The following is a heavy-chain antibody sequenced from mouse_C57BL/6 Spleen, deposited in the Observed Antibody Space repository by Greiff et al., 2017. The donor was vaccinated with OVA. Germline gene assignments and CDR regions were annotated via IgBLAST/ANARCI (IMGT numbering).Heavy chain of an antibody. D-gene: IGHD2-4*01. CDR1: GFTFSDSG. CDR2: ISSGSSTI. V-gene: IGHV5-17*01. Sequence: EVQLVESGGGLVKPGGSLKLSCAASGFTFSDSGMHWVRQAPEKGLEWVAYISSGSSTIYYADTVKGRFTLSRDNAKNTLFLQMTSLRSEDTAMYYCARGHYECDGGFAYWGQGTLVTVSA. J-gene: IGHJ3*01. CDR3: ARGHYECDGGFAY.